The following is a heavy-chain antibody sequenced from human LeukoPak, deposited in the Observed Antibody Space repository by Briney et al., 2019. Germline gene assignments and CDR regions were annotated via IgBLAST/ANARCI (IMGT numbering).Heavy chain of an antibody. CDR1: GFTFSSYG. J-gene: IGHJ4*02. CDR2: IRYDGSNK. D-gene: IGHD5-18*01. CDR3: AKDVEDTAMGALVY. Sequence: PGGSLRLSCAASGFTFSSYGMHWVRQAPGKGLEWVAFIRYDGSNKYYADSVKGRFTISRDNSKNTLYLQMNSLRAEGTAVYYCAKDVEDTAMGALVYWGQGTLVTVSS. V-gene: IGHV3-30*02.